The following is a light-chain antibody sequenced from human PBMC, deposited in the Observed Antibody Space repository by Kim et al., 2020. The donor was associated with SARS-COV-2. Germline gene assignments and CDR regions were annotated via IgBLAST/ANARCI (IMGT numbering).Light chain of an antibody. CDR3: VTWDNSLSAWV. CDR1: NIGKNY. J-gene: IGLJ3*02. V-gene: IGLV1-51*01. Sequence: SAAPGQKLTISGSNIGKNYVLWYQRHQGTAPTLLIYGYNKRPSGIPDRFSGSVSGTSATLGITGLQTGDEADYYCVTWDNSLSAWVFGGGTQLTVL. CDR2: GYN.